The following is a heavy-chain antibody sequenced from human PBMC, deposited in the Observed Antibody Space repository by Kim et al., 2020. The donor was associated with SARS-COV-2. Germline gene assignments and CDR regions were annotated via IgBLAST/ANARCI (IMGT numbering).Heavy chain of an antibody. Sequence: GGSLRLSCAASGFTFSSYGMSWVRQAPGKGLEWVSGISPGGGTYYADSVKGQFIISRANSKNTVYLQMTSLRAEDTAMYYCATRFVYLESWGQGTLLTVSS. D-gene: IGHD3-3*01. CDR1: GFTFSSYG. J-gene: IGHJ4*02. V-gene: IGHV3-23*01. CDR2: ISPGGGT. CDR3: ATRFVYLES.